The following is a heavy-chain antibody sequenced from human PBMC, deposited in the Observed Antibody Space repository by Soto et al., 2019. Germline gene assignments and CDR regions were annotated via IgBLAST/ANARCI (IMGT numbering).Heavy chain of an antibody. D-gene: IGHD2-21*01. CDR1: GFTFSSFS. J-gene: IGHJ6*02. Sequence: EVPLVESGGGLVKPGGSLRLSCAASGFTFSSFSMNWVRQAPGKGLEWVASISSTSSNIYHADSLKGRFTISRDNAQNSLYLQMNSLRAEDTAVYYSARSPPWTPLFRGGMDVWGQGTTVIVAS. CDR2: ISSTSSNI. V-gene: IGHV3-21*01. CDR3: ARSPPWTPLFRGGMDV.